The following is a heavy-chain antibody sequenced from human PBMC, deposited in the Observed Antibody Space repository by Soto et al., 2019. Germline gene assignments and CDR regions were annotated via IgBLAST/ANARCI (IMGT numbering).Heavy chain of an antibody. D-gene: IGHD6-19*01. CDR3: ARSIAVAGPPYYFDY. V-gene: IGHV4-31*03. CDR2: IYYSGST. CDR1: GGSISSGGYY. J-gene: IGHJ4*02. Sequence: SETLSLTCTVSGGSISSGGYYWSWIRQHPGKGLEWIGYIYYSGSTYYNPSLKSRVTISVDTSKNQFSLKLSSVTAADTAVYYCARSIAVAGPPYYFDYWGQGTLVTVSS.